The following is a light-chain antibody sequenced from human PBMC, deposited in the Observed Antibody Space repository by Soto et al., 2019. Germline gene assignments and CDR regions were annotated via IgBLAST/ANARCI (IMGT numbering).Light chain of an antibody. CDR3: QQRSNWPPIT. J-gene: IGKJ5*01. Sequence: EIVFTQSPPTLSLSPGERATLSCRASQSVSSYLAWYQQKPGQAPRLLIYDASNRATGIPARFCGSGSGTDFTLTISSLEPEDFAAYYCQQRSNWPPITFGQGTRLEIK. CDR1: QSVSSY. CDR2: DAS. V-gene: IGKV3-11*01.